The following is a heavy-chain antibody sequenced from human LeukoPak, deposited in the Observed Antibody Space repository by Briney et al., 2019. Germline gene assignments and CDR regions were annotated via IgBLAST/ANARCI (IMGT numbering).Heavy chain of an antibody. CDR3: ARGPYSYDSSGAFDI. J-gene: IGHJ3*02. CDR1: GASISSYY. V-gene: IGHV4-59*08. CDR2: IYYSGST. Sequence: SETLSLTCTVSGASISSYYWSWIRQPTGKGLEWIGYIYYSGSTNYNPSLKSRVTISVDTSKNQFSLKLSSVTAADTAVYFCARGPYSYDSSGAFDIWGQGTMVTVSS. D-gene: IGHD3-22*01.